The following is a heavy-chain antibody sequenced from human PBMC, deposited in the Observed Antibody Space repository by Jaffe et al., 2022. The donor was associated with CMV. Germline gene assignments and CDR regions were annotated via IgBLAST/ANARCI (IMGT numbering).Heavy chain of an antibody. CDR3: AKAFTYDFWSGYYIDY. CDR2: ISWNSGSI. CDR1: GFTFDDYA. Sequence: EVQLVESGGGLVQPGRSLRLSCAASGFTFDDYAMHWVRQAPGKGLEWVSGISWNSGSIGYADSVKGRFTISRDNAKNSLYLQMNSLRAEDTALYYCAKAFTYDFWSGYYIDYWGQGTLVTVSS. D-gene: IGHD3-3*01. V-gene: IGHV3-9*01. J-gene: IGHJ4*02.